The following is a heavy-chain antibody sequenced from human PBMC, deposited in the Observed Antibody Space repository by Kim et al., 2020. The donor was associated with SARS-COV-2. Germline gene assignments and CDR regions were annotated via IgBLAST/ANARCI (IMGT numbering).Heavy chain of an antibody. CDR2: ISYDGSNK. V-gene: IGHV3-33*05. Sequence: GGSLRLSCAASGFTFSSYGMHWVRQAPGKGLEWVAVISYDGSNKYYADSVKGRFTISRDNSKNTLYLQMNSLRAEDTAVYYCARDFQWWTPQGWYYYYGMDVWGQGTTVTVS. J-gene: IGHJ6*02. CDR1: GFTFSSYG. CDR3: ARDFQWWTPQGWYYYYGMDV. D-gene: IGHD2-15*01.